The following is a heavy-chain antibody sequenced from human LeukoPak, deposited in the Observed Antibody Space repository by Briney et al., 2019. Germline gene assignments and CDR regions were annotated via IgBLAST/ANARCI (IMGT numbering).Heavy chain of an antibody. CDR2: IYYSGST. V-gene: IGHV4-59*12. J-gene: IGHJ4*02. Sequence: SETLSLTCTVSGGSISSYYWMWIRQPPGKGLEWVGDIYYSGSTNYNPSLKSRVTISVDTSKNQFSLKLSSVTAADTAVYYCAREGGPYRPLDYSGQGTLVTVAS. CDR3: AREGGPYRPLDY. CDR1: GGSISSYY.